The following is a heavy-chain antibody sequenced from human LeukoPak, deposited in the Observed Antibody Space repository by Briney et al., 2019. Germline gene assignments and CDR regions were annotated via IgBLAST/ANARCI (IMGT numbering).Heavy chain of an antibody. Sequence: ASVKVSCKASGGTFSSYAISWVRQAPGQGLEWMGWISAYNGNTNYAQKLQGRVTMTTDTSTSTAYMELRSLRSEDTAVYYCARVIGTTGLDPWGQGTLVTVSS. J-gene: IGHJ5*02. D-gene: IGHD1-1*01. CDR2: ISAYNGNT. CDR1: GGTFSSYA. V-gene: IGHV1-18*01. CDR3: ARVIGTTGLDP.